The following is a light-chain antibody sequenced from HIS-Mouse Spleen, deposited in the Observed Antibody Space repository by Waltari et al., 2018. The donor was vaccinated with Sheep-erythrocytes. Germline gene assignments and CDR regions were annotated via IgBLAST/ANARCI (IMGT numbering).Light chain of an antibody. CDR2: DVS. CDR1: SSHVGGYTY. CDR3: CSYAGSYNYV. V-gene: IGLV2-11*01. J-gene: IGLJ1*01. Sequence: QSALTQPRSVSGSPGQSVTISCTGTSSHVGGYTYVSWYQQHPGKAPKLMIYDVSKRPSGVPDRFSGSKSGNTASLTISGLQAEDEADYYCCSYAGSYNYVFGTGTKVTVL.